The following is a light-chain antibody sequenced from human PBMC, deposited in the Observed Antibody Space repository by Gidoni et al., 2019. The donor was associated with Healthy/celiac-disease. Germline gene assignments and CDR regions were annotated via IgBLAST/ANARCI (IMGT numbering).Light chain of an antibody. J-gene: IGKJ4*01. Sequence: AIQLTQSPSSLSASVGDRVTITCRATQDINNALAWYQQNPGKAPDLLIYDASSLQSGVPSRFSGSASGTDFTLTIDSLQPEDFATYFCQQCSDYSPTCXGXTKVXIK. CDR2: DAS. CDR3: QQCSDYSPT. CDR1: QDINNA. V-gene: IGKV1D-13*01.